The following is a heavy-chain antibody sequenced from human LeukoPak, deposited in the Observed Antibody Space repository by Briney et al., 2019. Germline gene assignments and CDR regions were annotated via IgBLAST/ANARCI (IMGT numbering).Heavy chain of an antibody. V-gene: IGHV3-7*01. CDR3: ASPATPGITPIDY. CDR2: IKQDGSEK. D-gene: IGHD4-23*01. CDR1: GFTFSSFW. Sequence: PGGSLRLSCAASGFTFSSFWMIWVCQAPGKGLEWVANIKQDGSEKYYVDSVKGRFTISRDNAKNSLYLQMNSLRAEDTAVYYCASPATPGITPIDYWGQGTLVTVSS. J-gene: IGHJ4*02.